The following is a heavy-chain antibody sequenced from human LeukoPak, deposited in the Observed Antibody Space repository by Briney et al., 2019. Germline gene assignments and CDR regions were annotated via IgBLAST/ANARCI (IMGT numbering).Heavy chain of an antibody. Sequence: GGSLRLSYEASGFTFSDYAMAWVRQAPGKGLEWVSVISAGGDNTDYADSAKGRFTISRDNSKKTLHLQMNSLRSEDTAVYYCAKHRDTAGRCSRGTCHFPPSPPRYLDYWGQGTLVTVSS. CDR1: GFTFSDYA. D-gene: IGHD2-15*01. V-gene: IGHV3-23*01. CDR2: ISAGGDNT. CDR3: AKHRDTAGRCSRGTCHFPPSPPRYLDY. J-gene: IGHJ4*02.